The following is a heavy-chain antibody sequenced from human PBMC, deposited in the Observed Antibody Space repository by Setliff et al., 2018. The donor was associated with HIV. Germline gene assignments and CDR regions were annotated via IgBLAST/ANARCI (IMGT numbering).Heavy chain of an antibody. CDR2: IYTSGTT. CDR3: AKDRGPEGAPYSYYGMDV. V-gene: IGHV4-4*07. CDR1: GDSISSYY. J-gene: IGHJ6*02. Sequence: SETLSLTCTVSGDSISSYYWSWIRQTAGKGLEWIGRIYTSGTTNYNPSLKRRVTMSVDTSKNQFSLKLSSVTAADTAVYYCAKDRGPEGAPYSYYGMDVWGQGTTVTVSS.